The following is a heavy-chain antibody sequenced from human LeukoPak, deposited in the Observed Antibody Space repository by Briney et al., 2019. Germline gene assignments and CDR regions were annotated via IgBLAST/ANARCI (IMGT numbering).Heavy chain of an antibody. V-gene: IGHV1-46*01. J-gene: IGHJ4*02. CDR1: GYTFTSYY. Sequence: GASVKVSCKASGYTFTSYYMHWVRQAPGQGLEWMGIINPSGGSTSYAQKFQGRVTMTRDTSISTAYMELSRLRSDDTAVYYCARDIAHSGSYNGNYFDYWGQGTLVTVSS. D-gene: IGHD1-26*01. CDR2: INPSGGST. CDR3: ARDIAHSGSYNGNYFDY.